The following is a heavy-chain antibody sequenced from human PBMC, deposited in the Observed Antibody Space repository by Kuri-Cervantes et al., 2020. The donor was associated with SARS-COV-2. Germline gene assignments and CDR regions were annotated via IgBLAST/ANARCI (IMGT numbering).Heavy chain of an antibody. J-gene: IGHJ4*02. CDR2: ISSSSSTI. CDR3: TRMSSGGSPDY. Sequence: GGSLRLSCVASGFNFSSYEMNWVRQAPGRGLEWVSYISSSSSTIYYADSVKGRFTISRDNAKNSLYLQMSSLRVEDTAVYYCTRMSSGGSPDYWGQGTLVTVSS. CDR1: GFNFSSYE. V-gene: IGHV3-48*03. D-gene: IGHD2-15*01.